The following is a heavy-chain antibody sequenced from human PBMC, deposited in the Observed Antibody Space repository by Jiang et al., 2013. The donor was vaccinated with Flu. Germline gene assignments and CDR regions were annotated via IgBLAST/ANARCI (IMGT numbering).Heavy chain of an antibody. V-gene: IGHV5-51*01. CDR3: VRALWTSNGWNWGDY. CDR1: GYSFTSYW. Sequence: GAEVKKPGESLKISCKASGYSFTSYWIVWVRQMPGKGLEWMGMVYGGYSDTRYSLSLQGHVTMSADQSMTTAFLQWDSLRASDTAMYYCVRALWTSNGWNWGDYWGPGTLVTVSS. J-gene: IGHJ4*02. D-gene: IGHD1-7*01. CDR2: VYGGYSDT.